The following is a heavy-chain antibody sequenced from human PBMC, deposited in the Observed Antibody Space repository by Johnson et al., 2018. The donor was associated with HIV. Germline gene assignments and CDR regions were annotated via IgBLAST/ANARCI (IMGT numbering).Heavy chain of an antibody. CDR3: ARHQWLEIPSDAFDV. J-gene: IGHJ3*01. V-gene: IGHV3-20*04. Sequence: VQLVESGGGVARPGGSLRLSCEASGFSFDEYDMSWVRQAPGKGLEWVSGINWNGATPGSADSVKGRFTISRDNAKNFLYLQMNSLRAEDTALYYCARHQWLEIPSDAFDVWGQGTMVTVSS. D-gene: IGHD6-19*01. CDR2: INWNGATP. CDR1: GFSFDEYD.